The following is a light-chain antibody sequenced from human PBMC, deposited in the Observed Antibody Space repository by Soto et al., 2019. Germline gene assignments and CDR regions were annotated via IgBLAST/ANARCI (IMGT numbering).Light chain of an antibody. J-gene: IGKJ2*01. CDR2: AAS. Sequence: DIVMTQSPATLSLSPGERATLSCRASQSISSNLVWYQHKPGQAPRLLIYAASTRASGIPARFSGGGSGTEFSLTITSLQSEDFAIYYCQQYKNWPPMYTFGQGTRLEI. CDR1: QSISSN. CDR3: QQYKNWPPMYT. V-gene: IGKV3-15*01.